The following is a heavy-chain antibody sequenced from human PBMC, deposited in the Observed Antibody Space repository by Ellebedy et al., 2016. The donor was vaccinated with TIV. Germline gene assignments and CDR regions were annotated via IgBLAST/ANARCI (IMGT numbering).Heavy chain of an antibody. V-gene: IGHV3-23*01. CDR3: AKGRGGGSDSSAPRYYFDY. D-gene: IGHD3-22*01. CDR1: GFTFSGYA. J-gene: IGHJ4*02. Sequence: PGGSLRLSCAASGFTFSGYAMSWVRQAPGKGLEWVSTISNTGSRTYYADSVEGRFILSRDNSKKTLYLQMNSLRAEDTAVYYCAKGRGGGSDSSAPRYYFDYWGQGTLVTVSS. CDR2: ISNTGSRT.